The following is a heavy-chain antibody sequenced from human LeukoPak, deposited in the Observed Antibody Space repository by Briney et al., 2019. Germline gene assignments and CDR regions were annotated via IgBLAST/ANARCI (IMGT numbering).Heavy chain of an antibody. CDR2: IYHSGST. CDR3: ARGVGASGKNAFDI. Sequence: PSGTLSLTCAVSGGSISSSNWWTWVRRPPGKGLEWIGEIYHSGSTYYNPSLKSRVTISVDRSKNQFSLKLSSVTAADTAVYYCARGVGASGKNAFDIWGQGTMVTVSS. V-gene: IGHV4-4*02. CDR1: GGSISSSNW. J-gene: IGHJ3*02. D-gene: IGHD1-26*01.